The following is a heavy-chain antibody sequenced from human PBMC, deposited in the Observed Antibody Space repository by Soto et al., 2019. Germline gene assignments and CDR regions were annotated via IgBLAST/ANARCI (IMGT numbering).Heavy chain of an antibody. Sequence: GGSLRLSCAASGFTFSSYWMSWVRQAPGKGLEWVANIKQDGSEKYYVDSVKGRFTISRDNAKNSLYLQMNSLRAEDTAVYYCARDRRPAAWAIDAFDIWGQGTMVTVSS. J-gene: IGHJ3*02. CDR1: GFTFSSYW. V-gene: IGHV3-7*03. CDR3: ARDRRPAAWAIDAFDI. D-gene: IGHD1-1*01. CDR2: IKQDGSEK.